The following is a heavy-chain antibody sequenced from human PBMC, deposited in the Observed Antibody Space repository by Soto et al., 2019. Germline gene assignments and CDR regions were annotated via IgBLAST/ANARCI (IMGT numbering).Heavy chain of an antibody. CDR3: AKAGGCDILTGYRNRFDP. V-gene: IGHV3-23*01. CDR2: ISGGGGST. Sequence: PGGSLRLSCAASGFTFTSYAMSWVRQAPGKGLEWVSGISGGGGSTYYADSVKGRFTISRDNSKNTLYLQMNSLRAEDTAVYYCAKAGGCDILTGYRNRFDPWGQGT. D-gene: IGHD3-9*01. J-gene: IGHJ5*02. CDR1: GFTFTSYA.